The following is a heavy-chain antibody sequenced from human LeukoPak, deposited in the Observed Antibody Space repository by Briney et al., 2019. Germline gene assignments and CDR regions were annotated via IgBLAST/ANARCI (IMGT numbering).Heavy chain of an antibody. Sequence: PGGSLRLSCAASGLTFSSYSMNWVRQAPGKWLELVSSISSSSSYIYYADSVKGRFTISRDNAKNSLYLQMNSLRAEDTAVYYCARQYDYGDYEMGYWGQGTLVTVSS. CDR2: ISSSSSYI. D-gene: IGHD4-17*01. CDR1: GLTFSSYS. J-gene: IGHJ4*02. CDR3: ARQYDYGDYEMGY. V-gene: IGHV3-21*01.